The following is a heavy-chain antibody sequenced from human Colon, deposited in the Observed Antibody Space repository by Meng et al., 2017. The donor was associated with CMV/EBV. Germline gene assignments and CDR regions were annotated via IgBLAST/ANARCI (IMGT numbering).Heavy chain of an antibody. V-gene: IGHV3-23*01. Sequence: GESLKISCAASGFTFNINAMNWVRQAPGKGLEWVSAISGNGGSTYYTDSVKGRFTISRDNSKNALYLQMNNLRAEDTAVYYCAKGFTPMVTTYYGMDVWGQGTTVTVSS. D-gene: IGHD5-18*01. CDR2: ISGNGGST. J-gene: IGHJ6*02. CDR3: AKGFTPMVTTYYGMDV. CDR1: GFTFNINA.